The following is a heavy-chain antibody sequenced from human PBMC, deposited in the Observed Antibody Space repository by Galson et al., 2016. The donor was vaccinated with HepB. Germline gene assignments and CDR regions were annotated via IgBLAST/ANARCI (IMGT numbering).Heavy chain of an antibody. D-gene: IGHD6-25*01. CDR1: GFTFSYYA. J-gene: IGHJ4*02. V-gene: IGHV3-30-3*01. Sequence: SLRLSCAASGFTFSYYAMYWVRQAPGKGLEWVAVMSYDGSSKNYADSAKGRFTISRDNSKSTLYLQMNSLRAEDTAVYYCAGDYCGGSGCPPGGYWGQGTLVTVSA. CDR2: MSYDGSSK. CDR3: AGDYCGGSGCPPGGY.